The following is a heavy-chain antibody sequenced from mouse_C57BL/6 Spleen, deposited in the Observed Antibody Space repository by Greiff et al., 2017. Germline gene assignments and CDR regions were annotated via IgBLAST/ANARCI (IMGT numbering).Heavy chain of an antibody. J-gene: IGHJ2*01. V-gene: IGHV5-6*01. Sequence: EVMLVESGGDLVKPGGSLKLSCAASGFTFSSYGMSWVRQTPDKRLEWVATISSGGSYTYYPDSVKGRFTISRDNAKNTLYLQMSSLKAEETAMYYCARQGYSNVDYWGQGTTLTVSS. D-gene: IGHD2-5*01. CDR1: GFTFSSYG. CDR3: ARQGYSNVDY. CDR2: ISSGGSYT.